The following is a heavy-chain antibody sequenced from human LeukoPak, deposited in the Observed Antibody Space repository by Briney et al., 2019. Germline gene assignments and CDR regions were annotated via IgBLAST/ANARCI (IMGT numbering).Heavy chain of an antibody. CDR3: ARQHYYDSSGYRFPDAFDI. D-gene: IGHD3-22*01. CDR1: GFTFSNYA. Sequence: GGSLRLSCAASGFTFSNYAMNWVRQAPGKGLEWVSSISNSGDNTYYADSVKGRFTISRDNSKNTLYLQMNSLRAEDTAVYYCARQHYYDSSGYRFPDAFDIWGQGTMVTVSS. V-gene: IGHV3-23*01. CDR2: ISNSGDNT. J-gene: IGHJ3*02.